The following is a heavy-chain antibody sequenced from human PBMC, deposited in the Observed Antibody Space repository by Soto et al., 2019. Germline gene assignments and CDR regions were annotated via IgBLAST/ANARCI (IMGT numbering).Heavy chain of an antibody. CDR1: DYTLTNYG. CDR2: INPYNGNT. CDR3: ARVPTDTSGYYKYYFDY. V-gene: IGHV1-18*04. Sequence: VKVSCKASDYTLTNYGIIWLRQAPGQGFEWMGWINPYNGNTNYAQKVQGRVTMTTDTSTSTAYMELRSLRSDDTAVYYCARVPTDTSGYYKYYFDYWGQGTLVTVSS. D-gene: IGHD3-22*01. J-gene: IGHJ4*02.